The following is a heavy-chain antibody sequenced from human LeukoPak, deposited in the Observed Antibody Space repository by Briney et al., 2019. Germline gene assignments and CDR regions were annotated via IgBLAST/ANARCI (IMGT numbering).Heavy chain of an antibody. Sequence: SETLSLTCTVSAYSISSGYYWGWIRQPPGKGLEWIGSIYHSGSTYYNPSLKSRVTISVDTSKNQFSLKLSSVTAADTAVYYCAVTWNADRTFAPWGQGILVTVS. CDR2: IYHSGST. V-gene: IGHV4-38-2*02. J-gene: IGHJ5*02. CDR3: AVTWNADRTFAP. D-gene: IGHD1-1*01. CDR1: AYSISSGYY.